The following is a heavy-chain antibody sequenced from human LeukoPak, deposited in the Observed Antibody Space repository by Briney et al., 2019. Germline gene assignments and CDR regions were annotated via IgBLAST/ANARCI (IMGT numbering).Heavy chain of an antibody. CDR3: ARGLWFGVPGAFDI. Sequence: PSETLSLTCTVSGDSSSYYYWSWIRQSPGKGLDWIGYINYSGITNYNPSLKSRATMSVDTSKNQLSLKVTSVPAADTAVYYCARGLWFGVPGAFDIWGQGTMVTVSS. V-gene: IGHV4-59*01. CDR2: INYSGIT. J-gene: IGHJ3*02. CDR1: GDSSSYYY. D-gene: IGHD3-10*01.